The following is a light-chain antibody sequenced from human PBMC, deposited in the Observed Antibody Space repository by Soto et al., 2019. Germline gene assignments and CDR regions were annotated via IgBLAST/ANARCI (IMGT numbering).Light chain of an antibody. CDR2: GAS. CDR3: QQRSNWLLT. V-gene: IGKV3-15*01. J-gene: IGKJ4*01. Sequence: EVVMTQSPATLSVSPGERAILSCRASQSVSTNLAWYQQKPGQAPRLLIYGASTRATGIPARFSGSGSGTDFTLTISSLEPEDFAVYYCQQRSNWLLTFGGGTKVEIK. CDR1: QSVSTN.